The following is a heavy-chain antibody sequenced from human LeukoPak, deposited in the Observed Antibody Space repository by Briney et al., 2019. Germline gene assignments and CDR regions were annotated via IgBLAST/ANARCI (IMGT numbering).Heavy chain of an antibody. Sequence: SVKVSCKASGGTFSSYAISWVRQAPGQGLEWRGGIIPIFGTANYAQKFQGRVTITADESTSTAYMELSSLRSEDTAVYYCARLEITTVTTSDYWGQGTLVTVSS. CDR3: ARLEITTVTTSDY. V-gene: IGHV1-69*01. CDR1: GGTFSSYA. CDR2: IIPIFGTA. J-gene: IGHJ4*02. D-gene: IGHD4-17*01.